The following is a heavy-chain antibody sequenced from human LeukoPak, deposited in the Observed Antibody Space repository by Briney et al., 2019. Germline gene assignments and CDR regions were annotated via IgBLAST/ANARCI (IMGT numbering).Heavy chain of an antibody. J-gene: IGHJ4*02. CDR3: ARRRSIQQWASFDY. CDR2: IIPIFGTA. V-gene: IGHV1-69*01. D-gene: IGHD5-18*01. Sequence: SVKVSCKASGGTFSSYAISWVRQAPGQGLEWMGGIIPIFGTANYAQKFQGRVTITADESTSTAYMELSSLRSEDTAVYYCARRRSIQQWASFDYWGQGTLVTVSS. CDR1: GGTFSSYA.